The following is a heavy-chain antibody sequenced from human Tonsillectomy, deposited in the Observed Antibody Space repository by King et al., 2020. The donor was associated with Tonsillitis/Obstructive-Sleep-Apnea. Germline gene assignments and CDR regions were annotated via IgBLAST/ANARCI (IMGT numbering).Heavy chain of an antibody. D-gene: IGHD3-22*01. CDR3: ARIPGYYDGSNWFDP. V-gene: IGHV2-26*01. J-gene: IGHJ5*02. CDR2: IFSNDEK. CDR1: GFSLSNARMG. Sequence: TLKESGPVLVKPPETLTLTCTVSGFSLSNARMGVSWIRQPPGQALEWLAHIFSNDEKSYSTSLKSRLTISKDTSKSQVVLTMTNMDPVDTATYYCARIPGYYDGSNWFDPWGQGTLVTVSS.